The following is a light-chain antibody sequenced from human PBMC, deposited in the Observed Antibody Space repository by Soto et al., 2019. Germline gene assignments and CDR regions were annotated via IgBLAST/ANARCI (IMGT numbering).Light chain of an antibody. Sequence: SYELTQPPSVSVAPGQTARIACGGDNLGSKKVNWHQQKPGQAPVLVVYDDTDRPSGIPERFSGSNSANSATLTISRVEAGDEADYYCQVWDSGSDRYVFGPGTKVTVL. CDR2: DDT. V-gene: IGLV3-21*02. CDR1: NLGSKK. J-gene: IGLJ1*01. CDR3: QVWDSGSDRYV.